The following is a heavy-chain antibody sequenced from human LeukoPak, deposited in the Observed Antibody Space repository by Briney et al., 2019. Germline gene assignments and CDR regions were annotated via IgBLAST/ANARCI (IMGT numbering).Heavy chain of an antibody. CDR3: AKVGYDILTGSSRAGMDV. D-gene: IGHD3-9*01. CDR1: GFIFSDSA. V-gene: IGHV3-73*01. J-gene: IGHJ6*02. CDR2: IRSKSNNYAT. Sequence: GGSLRLSCAASGFIFSDSAVHWVRQASGKGLEWIGRIRSKSNNYATAYAESVKGRFTIARDDSKDTAYLQMNSLRAEDTAVYYCAKVGYDILTGSSRAGMDVWGQGTTVTVSS.